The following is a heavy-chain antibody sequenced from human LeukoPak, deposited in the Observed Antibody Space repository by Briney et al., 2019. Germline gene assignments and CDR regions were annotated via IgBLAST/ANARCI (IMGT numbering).Heavy chain of an antibody. D-gene: IGHD5-18*01. CDR1: GFTFSSYG. CDR2: ISGSGGST. CDR3: ALGYNFGYQYFDF. V-gene: IGHV3-23*01. Sequence: GGTLRLSCAASGFTFSSYGMSWVRQAPGKGLEWVSAISGSGGSTYYADSVKGRFTISRDDSKNTLSLQMNNLRAEDTAVYYCALGYNFGYQYFDFWGQGTLVTVSS. J-gene: IGHJ4*02.